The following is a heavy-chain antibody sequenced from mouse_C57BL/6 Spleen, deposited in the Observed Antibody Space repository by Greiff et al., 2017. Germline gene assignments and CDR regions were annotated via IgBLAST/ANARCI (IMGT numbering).Heavy chain of an antibody. D-gene: IGHD1-1*01. CDR2: IDPNSGGT. Sequence: QVQLQQPGAELVKPGASVKLSCKASGYTFTSYWMHWVKQRPGRGLGWIGRIDPNSGGTKYNEKFKSKATLTVDKPSSTAYMQLSSLTSEDSAVYYCARRGGSNDWYFEVWGTGTTVTVSS. J-gene: IGHJ1*03. V-gene: IGHV1-72*01. CDR3: ARRGGSNDWYFEV. CDR1: GYTFTSYW.